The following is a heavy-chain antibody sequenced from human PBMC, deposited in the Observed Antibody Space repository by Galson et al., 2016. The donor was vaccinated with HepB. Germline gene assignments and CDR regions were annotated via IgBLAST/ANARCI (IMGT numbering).Heavy chain of an antibody. CDR3: ARGGLFPREWYFDL. CDR2: IITMFGTT. D-gene: IGHD1-26*01. CDR1: GGTFSNFA. Sequence: SVKVSCKASGGTFSNFAISWVRQAPGQGLECMGEIITMFGTTNYAQNFQGRVTITADKSTSTAYMELSSLRSEDTAVYYCARGGLFPREWYFDLWGRGTLVTVSS. V-gene: IGHV1-69*06. J-gene: IGHJ2*01.